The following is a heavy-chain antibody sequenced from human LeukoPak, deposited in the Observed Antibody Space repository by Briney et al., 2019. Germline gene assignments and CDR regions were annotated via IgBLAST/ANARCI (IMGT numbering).Heavy chain of an antibody. J-gene: IGHJ5*02. V-gene: IGHV1-69*01. CDR3: ARSLNSGSYPSGS. D-gene: IGHD1-26*01. CDR1: GGTFSSYA. CDR2: IIPIFGTA. Sequence: SVNVSCKASGGTFSSYAISWVRQAPGQGLEWMGGIIPIFGTANYAQKFQGRVTITADESTSTAYMELSSLRSEDTAVYYCARSLNSGSYPSGSWGQGTLVTVSS.